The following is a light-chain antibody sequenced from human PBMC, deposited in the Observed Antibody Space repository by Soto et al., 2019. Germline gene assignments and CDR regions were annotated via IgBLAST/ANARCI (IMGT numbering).Light chain of an antibody. CDR2: AAS. CDR1: QVISTS. Sequence: DIHLTQSPSFLSPSIGESVTITCRASQVISTSLAWYQVKPGKAPKLLIYAASTLESGVPSRFSGSGSGTEFTLTISSLQTDDFATYYCQQYNNYPLTFGQGTKVDI. CDR3: QQYNNYPLT. J-gene: IGKJ1*01. V-gene: IGKV1-9*01.